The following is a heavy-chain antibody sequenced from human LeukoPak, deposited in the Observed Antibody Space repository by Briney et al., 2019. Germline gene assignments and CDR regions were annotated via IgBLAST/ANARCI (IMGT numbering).Heavy chain of an antibody. Sequence: GGSLRLSCAASGFTFSTYAMSWVRQAPGKGLEWVSAISGSGGSTYYADSVKGRFTISRDNSKNTLYLQMNSLRAEDTAVYYCAKVRYAWTSGYSYTPFDYWGQGTLVTVSS. CDR1: GFTFSTYA. D-gene: IGHD5-18*01. CDR3: AKVRYAWTSGYSYTPFDY. J-gene: IGHJ4*02. V-gene: IGHV3-23*01. CDR2: ISGSGGST.